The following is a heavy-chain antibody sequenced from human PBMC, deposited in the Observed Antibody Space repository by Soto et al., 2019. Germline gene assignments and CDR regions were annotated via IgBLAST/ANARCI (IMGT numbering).Heavy chain of an antibody. CDR1: GFTVSSNY. CDR3: ASRGYSYGATKSSSWYWGNWFDP. V-gene: IGHV3-66*01. CDR2: IYSGGST. Sequence: GGSLRLSCAASGFTVSSNYMSWVRQAPGKGLEWVSVIYSGGSTYYADSVKGRFTISRDNSKNTLYLQMNSLRAEDTAVYYCASRGYSYGATKSSSWYWGNWFDPWGQGTLVTVSS. D-gene: IGHD5-18*01. J-gene: IGHJ5*02.